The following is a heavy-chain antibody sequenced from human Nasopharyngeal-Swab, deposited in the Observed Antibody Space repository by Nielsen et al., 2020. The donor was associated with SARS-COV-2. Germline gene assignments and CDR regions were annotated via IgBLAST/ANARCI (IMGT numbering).Heavy chain of an antibody. CDR1: GFTFSSYN. CDR3: ARDGLDYDFWSAYFMDV. Sequence: GESLKISCAASGFTFSSYNMNWVRQAPGKGLEWVSSISGTTTYIYYADSVKGRFTISRDNAKNSLFLQMNGLRAEDTAVYFCARDGLDYDFWSAYFMDVWGQGTTVTVSS. D-gene: IGHD3-3*01. CDR2: ISGTTTYI. V-gene: IGHV3-21*01. J-gene: IGHJ6*02.